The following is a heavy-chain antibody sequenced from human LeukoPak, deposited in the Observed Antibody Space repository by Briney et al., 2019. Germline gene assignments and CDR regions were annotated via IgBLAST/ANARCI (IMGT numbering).Heavy chain of an antibody. CDR2: INGGNGNT. CDR1: GYTFTSYA. V-gene: IGHV1-3*01. Sequence: ASVKVSCKASGYTFTSYAMHWVRQAPGQRLEWMGWINGGNGNTKYSQKFQGRVTITRDTSANTAYMDLGSLRSEDTAVYYCARALFNYYDSTAPGDYWGQGTQVPVSS. D-gene: IGHD3-22*01. J-gene: IGHJ4*02. CDR3: ARALFNYYDSTAPGDY.